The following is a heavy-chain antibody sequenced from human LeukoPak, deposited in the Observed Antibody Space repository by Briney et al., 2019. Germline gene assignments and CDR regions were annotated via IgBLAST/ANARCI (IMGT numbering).Heavy chain of an antibody. J-gene: IGHJ4*02. V-gene: IGHV1-69*06. Sequence: SVKVSCKASGCTFTTYAISWVRQAPGQGPEWMGGIIPICGTANYAQKFQGRVTITENKSTSTAYMELSSLRSEDTAAYDCARDSTAIVVLPAASCAYWGQGTLVTVSS. CDR1: GCTFTTYA. CDR3: ARDSTAIVVLPAASCAY. D-gene: IGHD2-2*01. CDR2: IIPICGTA.